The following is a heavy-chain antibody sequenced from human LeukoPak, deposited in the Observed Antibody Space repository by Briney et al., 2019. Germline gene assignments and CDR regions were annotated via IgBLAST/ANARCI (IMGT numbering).Heavy chain of an antibody. V-gene: IGHV3-23*01. CDR3: AKDLSGSYNHYFQH. CDR1: GFTFSSYA. CDR2: ISGSGGST. D-gene: IGHD1-26*01. Sequence: GGTLRLSCAASGFTFSSYAMSWVRQAPGKGLEWVSAISGSGGSTYDADSVKGRFTISRDNSKNTLYLQMNSLRAEDTAVYYCAKDLSGSYNHYFQHWGQGTLVTVSS. J-gene: IGHJ1*01.